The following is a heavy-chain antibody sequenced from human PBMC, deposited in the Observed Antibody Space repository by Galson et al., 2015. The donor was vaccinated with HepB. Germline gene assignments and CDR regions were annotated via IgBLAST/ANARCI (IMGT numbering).Heavy chain of an antibody. V-gene: IGHV3-21*01. CDR3: AREWEDV. D-gene: IGHD1-26*01. CDR2: ISGSTYI. J-gene: IGHJ6*04. CDR1: GFTFNTYV. Sequence: SLRLSCAASGFTFNTYVMSWVRQAPGKGLEWVSSISGSTYIYYADSVKGRFTISRDNAKNSLYLQMNSLRAEDTAVYYCAREWEDVWGTGTTVTVSS.